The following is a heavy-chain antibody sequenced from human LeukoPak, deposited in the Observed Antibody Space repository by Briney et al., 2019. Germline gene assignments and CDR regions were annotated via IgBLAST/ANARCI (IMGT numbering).Heavy chain of an antibody. CDR3: ARAGYSSGWTLSPPDAFDI. J-gene: IGHJ3*02. CDR2: INHSGST. D-gene: IGHD6-19*01. V-gene: IGHV4-34*01. Sequence: SETLSLTCAAYGGSFSGYYWSWIRQPPGKGLEWIGEINHSGSTNYNPSLKSRVTISVDTSKNQFSLKLSSVTAADTAVYYCARAGYSSGWTLSPPDAFDIWGQGTMVTVSS. CDR1: GGSFSGYY.